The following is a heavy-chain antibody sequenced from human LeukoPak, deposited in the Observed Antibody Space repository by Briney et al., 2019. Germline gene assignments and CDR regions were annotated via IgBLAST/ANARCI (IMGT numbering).Heavy chain of an antibody. J-gene: IGHJ5*02. D-gene: IGHD4-23*01. CDR3: ARGKTWFAP. CDR2: IYYTGDT. CDR1: GGSVSSGNHY. Sequence: SETLSLTCTVSGGSVSSGNHYWSWIRQPPGRGLEWIGYIYYTGDTTYNPSLKSRVTISIDTSKNQFSLKVTSVTATDTAFYYCARGKTWFAPWGQGTLVTISS. V-gene: IGHV4-61*01.